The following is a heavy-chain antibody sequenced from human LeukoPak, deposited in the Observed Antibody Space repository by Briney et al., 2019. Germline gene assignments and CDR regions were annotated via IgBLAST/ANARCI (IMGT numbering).Heavy chain of an antibody. CDR1: GFAFGNYW. CDR3: ARNNGMDV. J-gene: IGHJ6*02. V-gene: IGHV3-7*03. CDR2: VNRDGSET. Sequence: GGSLRLSCAASGFAFGNYWMSWVRQAPGKGPEWVANVNRDGSETYYLDSVKGRFTISKDNARNSLYLQMNSLRAEDTALYHCARNNGMDVWGQGTTVIVSS.